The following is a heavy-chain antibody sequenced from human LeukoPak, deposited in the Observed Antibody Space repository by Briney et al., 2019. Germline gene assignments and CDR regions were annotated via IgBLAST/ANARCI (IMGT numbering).Heavy chain of an antibody. CDR1: GGSISSSSYY. Sequence: SETLSLTCTVSGGSISSSSYYWSWIRQPAGKGLEWIGRIYTSGSTNYNPSLKSRVTMSVDTSKNQFSLKLSSVTAADTAVYYCAKASGTSFDYWGQGTLVTVSS. J-gene: IGHJ4*02. D-gene: IGHD1-1*01. CDR2: IYTSGST. V-gene: IGHV4-61*02. CDR3: AKASGTSFDY.